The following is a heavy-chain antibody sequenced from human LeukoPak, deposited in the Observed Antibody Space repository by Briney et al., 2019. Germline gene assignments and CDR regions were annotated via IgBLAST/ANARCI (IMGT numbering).Heavy chain of an antibody. CDR1: GFTFSSYA. D-gene: IGHD3-3*01. J-gene: IGHJ4*02. Sequence: GGSLRLSCAASGFTFSSYAMSWVRQAPGKGLEWVSAISGSDGSTYYADSVKGRFTISRDNSKNTLYLQMNSLRAEDTAVYYCAKDVTIFGVGTPGPWGQGTLVTVSS. CDR2: ISGSDGST. CDR3: AKDVTIFGVGTPGP. V-gene: IGHV3-23*01.